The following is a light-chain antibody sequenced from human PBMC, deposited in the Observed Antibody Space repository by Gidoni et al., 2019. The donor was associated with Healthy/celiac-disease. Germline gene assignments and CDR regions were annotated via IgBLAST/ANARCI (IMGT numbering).Light chain of an antibody. CDR2: DAP. CDR3: QQRSNWPPLFT. J-gene: IGKJ3*01. V-gene: IGKV3-11*01. Sequence: EIVSTQSLATLSFSPGEKATLSGRASQSVSNYLACYQQKPGHDPSLLIYDAPNRATGSPARLSGSGWGTDVTLTISSLEPEDFEVYYCQQRSNWPPLFTFGPGTKVEIK. CDR1: QSVSNY.